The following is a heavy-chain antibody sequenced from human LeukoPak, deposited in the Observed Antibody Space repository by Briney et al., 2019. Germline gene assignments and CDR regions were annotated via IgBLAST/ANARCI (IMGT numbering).Heavy chain of an antibody. V-gene: IGHV3-48*03. Sequence: GSLRLSCVVSGFSSYEMNWVRQAPGKGLEWVSYISSSGSSIYYADSVKGRFTISRDNAKNSLYLQMISLRAEDTAVYYRTRHPAEGDYWGQGTLVTVSS. CDR1: GFSSYE. CDR3: TRHPAEGDY. J-gene: IGHJ4*02. CDR2: ISSSGSSI. D-gene: IGHD2-15*01.